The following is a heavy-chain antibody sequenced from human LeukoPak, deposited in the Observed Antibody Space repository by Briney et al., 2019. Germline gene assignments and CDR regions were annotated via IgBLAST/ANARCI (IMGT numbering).Heavy chain of an antibody. D-gene: IGHD6-19*01. V-gene: IGHV1-69*02. CDR1: EGTFSSYT. CDR2: IIPILGIA. CDR3: ARVDRAVAGTPHY. J-gene: IGHJ4*02. Sequence: SVKVSCKASEGTFSSYTISWVRQAPGQGLEWMGRIIPILGIANYAQKFQGRVTITADKSTSTAYMELSSLRSEDTAVYYCARVDRAVAGTPHYWGQGTLVTVSS.